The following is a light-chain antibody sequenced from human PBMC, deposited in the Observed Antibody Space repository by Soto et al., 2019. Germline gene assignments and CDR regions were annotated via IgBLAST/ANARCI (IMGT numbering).Light chain of an antibody. CDR1: SSNIGSNY. CDR3: GTWDARLNDGEVV. CDR2: DNN. J-gene: IGLJ3*02. Sequence: QSVLTQPPSVSAAPGQKVTISCSGSSSNIGSNYVSWFQHLPGTAPKLLIYDNNERPSGIPDRFSASKSGTSATLGITGLQTGDEADYYCGTWDARLNDGEVVFGGGTKVTVL. V-gene: IGLV1-51*01.